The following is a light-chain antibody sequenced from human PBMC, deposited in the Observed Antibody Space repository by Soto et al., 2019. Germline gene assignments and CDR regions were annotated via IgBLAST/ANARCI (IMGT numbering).Light chain of an antibody. V-gene: IGKV3-20*01. Sequence: EIVLTQSPGTLSLSPGERATLSCRASQSVSSAYLAWYQHKPGQAPRLLIYVASNRATGIPDRFSGSGSGTDFTLTISRLEPEDFAVYFCQQYGRSPPFTFGQGTKVEIK. CDR2: VAS. CDR1: QSVSSAY. J-gene: IGKJ2*01. CDR3: QQYGRSPPFT.